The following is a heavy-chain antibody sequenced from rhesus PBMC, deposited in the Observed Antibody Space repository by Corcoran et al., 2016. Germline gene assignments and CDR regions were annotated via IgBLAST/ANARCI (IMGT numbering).Heavy chain of an antibody. CDR3: ARSLVKFDY. D-gene: IGHD6-13*01. CDR1: GYTFTNYN. V-gene: IGHV1-200*01. J-gene: IGHJ4*01. CDR2: INPRNGST. Sequence: QVQLVQFGAEVKKPGASVKLSCKASGYTFTNYNMSWVRQAPGQGLEWMGWINPRNGSTGYGQKFQGRVTMTRDTSTSTAYMELSSLRSEDTAVYYCARSLVKFDYWGQGVLVTVSS.